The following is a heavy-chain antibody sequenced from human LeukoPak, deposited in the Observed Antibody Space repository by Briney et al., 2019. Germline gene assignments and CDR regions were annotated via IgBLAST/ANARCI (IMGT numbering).Heavy chain of an antibody. CDR3: AKDWTTVVTPKGYYFDS. J-gene: IGHJ4*02. CDR2: ISTTGGST. CDR1: GFIFNNYA. Sequence: GGSLRLSCAASGFIFNNYAMSWVRQAPGKGLEWVSAISTTGGSTYYADSVKGRFTISRDNSKNTLSLQMDSLRVEDTAVYYCAKDWTTVVTPKGYYFDSWGQGTLVTVSS. D-gene: IGHD4-23*01. V-gene: IGHV3-23*01.